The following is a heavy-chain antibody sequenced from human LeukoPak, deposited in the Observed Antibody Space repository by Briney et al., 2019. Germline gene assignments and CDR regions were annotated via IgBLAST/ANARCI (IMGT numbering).Heavy chain of an antibody. CDR3: ARASGYYGSGSYYDVGNY. Sequence: GGSLRLSCAVSGFTFSTYGMHWVRQAPGKGLEWVAVIWYDGDNKYYTDSVKGRFTISRDNSKNTLYLQMNSLRAEDTAVYYCARASGYYGSGSYYDVGNYWGQGTLVTVSS. J-gene: IGHJ4*02. V-gene: IGHV3-33*01. D-gene: IGHD3-10*01. CDR1: GFTFSTYG. CDR2: IWYDGDNK.